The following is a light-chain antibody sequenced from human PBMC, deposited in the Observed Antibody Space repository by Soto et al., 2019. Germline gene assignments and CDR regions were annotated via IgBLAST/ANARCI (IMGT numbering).Light chain of an antibody. Sequence: DILLTQSPSTLSASVGDRVTISCRASQSINKWLAWYQHKPGKAPNLLIYEVSTLHSGVPSRFSGSGSGTEFTLTISSLQPDDFATYYCQQYNSYSFGQGTKVDIK. V-gene: IGKV1-5*03. CDR2: EVS. CDR1: QSINKW. CDR3: QQYNSYS. J-gene: IGKJ1*01.